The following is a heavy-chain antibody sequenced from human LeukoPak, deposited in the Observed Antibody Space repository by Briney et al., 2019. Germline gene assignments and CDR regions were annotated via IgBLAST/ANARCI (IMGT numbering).Heavy chain of an antibody. D-gene: IGHD2-15*01. Sequence: GGSLRLSCAASGFTFSDNYMSWIRQAPGKGLERVSYISGSSSYTNYVDSVKGRFTISRDNAKNSLYLQMNSLRVEDTAVYYCAIVGCSGGRCPGYGRDVWGQGTTVTVSS. CDR2: ISGSSSYT. V-gene: IGHV3-11*06. CDR3: AIVGCSGGRCPGYGRDV. J-gene: IGHJ6*02. CDR1: GFTFSDNY.